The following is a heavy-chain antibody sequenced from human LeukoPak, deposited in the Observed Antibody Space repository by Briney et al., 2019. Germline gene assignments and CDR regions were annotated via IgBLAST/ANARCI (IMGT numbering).Heavy chain of an antibody. Sequence: GGSLRLSCAASGLTFSSYGMHWVRQAPRKGLEWVAFIRYDGSNKYYADSVKGRSTISRDNSKNTLYLQMNSLRAEDTAVYYCAKDQYYGSGSYSDYYGMDVWGQGTTVTVSS. CDR2: IRYDGSNK. CDR3: AKDQYYGSGSYSDYYGMDV. V-gene: IGHV3-30*02. CDR1: GLTFSSYG. J-gene: IGHJ6*02. D-gene: IGHD3-10*01.